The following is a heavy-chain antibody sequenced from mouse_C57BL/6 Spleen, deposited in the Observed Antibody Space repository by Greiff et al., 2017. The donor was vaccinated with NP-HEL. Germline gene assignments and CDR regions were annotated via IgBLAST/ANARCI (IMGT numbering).Heavy chain of an antibody. CDR1: GYPFTSYW. CDR3: ARRFYGNYDYAMDY. CDR2: IRPNSGST. V-gene: IGHV1-64*01. J-gene: IGHJ4*01. Sequence: QVQLQQPGAELVKPGASVKLSCKASGYPFTSYWMHWVKQRPGQGLEWIGMIRPNSGSTNYNEKFKSKATLTVDKSSSTAYMQLSSLTSEDSAVYYCARRFYGNYDYAMDYWGQGTSVTVSS. D-gene: IGHD2-1*01.